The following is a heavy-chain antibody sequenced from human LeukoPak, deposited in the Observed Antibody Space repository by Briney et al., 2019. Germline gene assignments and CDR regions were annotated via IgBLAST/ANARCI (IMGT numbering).Heavy chain of an antibody. D-gene: IGHD6-19*01. CDR3: AKMYSSGWYFDY. Sequence: PGGSLRLSCAASGFTFSSYGMHWVRQAPGKGLEWVAVISYDGSNKYYADSVKGRFTISRDNSKNTLYLRMNSLRAEDTAVYYCAKMYSSGWYFDYWGQGTLVTVSS. CDR2: ISYDGSNK. J-gene: IGHJ4*02. V-gene: IGHV3-30*18. CDR1: GFTFSSYG.